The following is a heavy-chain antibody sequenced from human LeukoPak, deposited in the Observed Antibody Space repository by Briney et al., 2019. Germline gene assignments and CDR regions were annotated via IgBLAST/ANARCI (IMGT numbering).Heavy chain of an antibody. D-gene: IGHD3-22*01. V-gene: IGHV5-10-1*01. CDR3: ARRHARRRNYYDSSGYYPFDY. CDR1: GYSFTSYW. J-gene: IGHJ4*02. CDR2: IDPSDSYT. Sequence: GESLKISCKGSGYSFTSYWISWVRQMPGKGLEWMGRIDPSDSYTNYSPSFQGHVTISADKSISTAYLQWSSLKASDTAMYYCARRHARRRNYYDSSGYYPFDYWGQGTLVTVSS.